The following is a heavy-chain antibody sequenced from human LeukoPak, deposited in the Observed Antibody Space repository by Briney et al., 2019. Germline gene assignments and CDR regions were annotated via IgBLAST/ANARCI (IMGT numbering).Heavy chain of an antibody. CDR3: ARNGEPLTIFYDY. D-gene: IGHD3-3*01. CDR2: INPNSGGT. Sequence: ASVKVSCKASGYTFTGYYMHWVRQAPGQGLEWMGWINPNSGGTNYAQKLQGRVTMTTDTSTSTAYMELRSLRSDDTAVYYCARNGEPLTIFYDYWGQGTLVTVSS. CDR1: GYTFTGYY. V-gene: IGHV1-2*02. J-gene: IGHJ4*02.